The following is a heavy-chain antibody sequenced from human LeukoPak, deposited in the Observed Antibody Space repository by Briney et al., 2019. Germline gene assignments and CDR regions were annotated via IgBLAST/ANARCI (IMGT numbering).Heavy chain of an antibody. V-gene: IGHV4-59*01. CDR1: GGSTSSDY. CDR2: IYYIGST. CDR3: ARVVGATGSSDY. D-gene: IGHD1-26*01. J-gene: IGHJ4*02. Sequence: SETLSLTCTVSGGSTSSDYWSWIRQPPGKGLEWIGYIYYIGSTNYNPSLKSRITISVDTSKSHFSLKLSSVTAADTAVYYCARVVGATGSSDYWGQGTLVTVSS.